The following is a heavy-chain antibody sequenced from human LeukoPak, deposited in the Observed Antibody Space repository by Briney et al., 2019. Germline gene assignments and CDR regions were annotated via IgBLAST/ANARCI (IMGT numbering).Heavy chain of an antibody. CDR1: GFTFSSYG. V-gene: IGHV3-30*02. D-gene: IGHD6-6*01. CDR2: IRYDGSNK. CDR3: AKAGNRAARPYYFDY. Sequence: PGGSLRLSCAASGFTFSSYGMHWVRQAPGKGLEWVAFIRYDGSNKYYADSVKGRFTISRDNSKNTLYLQMNSLRAEDTAVYYCAKAGNRAARPYYFDYWGQGTLVTVSS. J-gene: IGHJ4*02.